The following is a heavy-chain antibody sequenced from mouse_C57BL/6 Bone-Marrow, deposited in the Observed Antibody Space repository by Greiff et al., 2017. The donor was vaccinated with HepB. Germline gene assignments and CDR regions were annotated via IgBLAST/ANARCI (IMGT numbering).Heavy chain of an antibody. CDR2: ISSGSSTI. D-gene: IGHD4-1*01. CDR1: GFTFSDYG. CDR3: ARVPFSGPYFDY. Sequence: EVQRVESGGGLVKPGGSLKLSCAASGFTFSDYGMHWVRQAPEKALEWVAYISSGSSTIYYADTVKGRFTISRDNAKNTLFLQLTSLRSEDTAMYYCARVPFSGPYFDYWGQGTTLTVSS. V-gene: IGHV5-17*01. J-gene: IGHJ2*01.